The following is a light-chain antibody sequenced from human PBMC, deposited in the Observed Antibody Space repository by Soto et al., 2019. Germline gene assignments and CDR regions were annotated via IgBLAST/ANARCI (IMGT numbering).Light chain of an antibody. V-gene: IGKV3-15*01. CDR2: GAS. CDR1: QSVSSR. J-gene: IGKJ1*01. Sequence: EIVKTQSPGTLSLSPGERATLSCRASQSVSSRLAGYQQKPGRAPRRLIHGASTRATGIPARFSGSGSGTEFTLTISSLQSEDLAVYFCQQYHNWPPTFGQGTKVDIK. CDR3: QQYHNWPPT.